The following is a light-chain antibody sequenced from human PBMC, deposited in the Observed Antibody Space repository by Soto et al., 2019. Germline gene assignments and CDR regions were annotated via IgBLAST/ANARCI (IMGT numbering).Light chain of an antibody. Sequence: DIQTTPSPARLSASVEHTRTVPCLASQSVSGWSAWYQQKPGEAPKLLIYDASALPRGVPSRFSGCASGTKFTLTISSLQPEDFATYYCQQYVTVSGTFGPGTKVDI. J-gene: IGKJ1*01. V-gene: IGKV1-5*01. CDR3: QQYVTVSGT. CDR2: DAS. CDR1: QSVSGW.